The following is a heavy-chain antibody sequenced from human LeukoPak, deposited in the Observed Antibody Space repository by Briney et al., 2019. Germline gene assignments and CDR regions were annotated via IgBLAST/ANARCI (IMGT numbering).Heavy chain of an antibody. V-gene: IGHV6-1*01. CDR3: TRAPWNDYVFDV. J-gene: IGHJ3*01. D-gene: IGHD1-1*01. CDR2: TYYKSKWYT. CDR1: GDSVSSNNAA. Sequence: SQTLSLTCAISGDSVSSNNAAWNWIRQSPSRGLEWLGRTYYKSKWYTCYAVSVIIRITIIPDISKNQFSLQLNSVTPEDTAIYYCTRAPWNDYVFDVWGQGTMVTVSS.